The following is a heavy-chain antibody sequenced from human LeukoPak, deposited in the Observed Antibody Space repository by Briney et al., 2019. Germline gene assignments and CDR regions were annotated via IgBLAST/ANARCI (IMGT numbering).Heavy chain of an antibody. V-gene: IGHV3-23*01. CDR2: ISVNGGRT. D-gene: IGHD6-19*01. CDR3: ASEASVPGDY. CDR1: GFTFTRYA. Sequence: GGTLRLSCAASGFTFTRYAMIWVRQAPGKGVEGGSVISVNGGRTYYADSVRGGFTISRENSKNTLYLQMNSLRAEDTALYYCASEASVPGDYWGQGTLVTVSS. J-gene: IGHJ4*02.